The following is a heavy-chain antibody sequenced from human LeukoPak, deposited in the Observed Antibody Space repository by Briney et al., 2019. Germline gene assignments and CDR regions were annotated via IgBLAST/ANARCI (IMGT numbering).Heavy chain of an antibody. V-gene: IGHV4-39*01. CDR3: ARLVADMYEDY. CDR2: IYYSGST. Sequence: SETLSLTCTVSGGSISSSSYYWGWIRQPPGKGLEWIGSIYYSGSTYYNPSLKSRVTISVDTSKNQFSLKLSSVTAADTAVYYCARLVADMYEDYWGQGTLVTVSS. CDR1: GGSISSSSYY. D-gene: IGHD5-12*01. J-gene: IGHJ4*02.